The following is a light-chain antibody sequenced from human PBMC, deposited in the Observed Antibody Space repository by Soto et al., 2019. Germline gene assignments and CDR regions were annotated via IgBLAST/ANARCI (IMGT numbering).Light chain of an antibody. CDR1: SSDIGGYVY. Sequence: QSALTQPASVSGSPGQSITISCSGTSSDIGGYVYVSWYQQLPGKAPRLIIYDNYKRPSGIPDRFSGSKSGTSATLGITGLQTGDEGDYYCGTWDYTLSAVVFGGGTKLTVL. CDR3: GTWDYTLSAVV. V-gene: IGLV1-51*01. J-gene: IGLJ2*01. CDR2: DNY.